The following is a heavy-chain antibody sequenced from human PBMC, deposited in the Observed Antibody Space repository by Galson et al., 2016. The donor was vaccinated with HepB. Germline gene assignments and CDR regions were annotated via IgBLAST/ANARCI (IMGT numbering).Heavy chain of an antibody. D-gene: IGHD6-13*01. J-gene: IGHJ4*02. V-gene: IGHV3-23*01. Sequence: SLRLSCAASGFSFGSYGMSWVRQAPGKGLEWVSAISGSGAYIHYADSVRGRFTISRDNSKNTLSLQMNSLRAEDTAVYYCAKDKWSGGSSLPFDYWGQGTLVTVSS. CDR1: GFSFGSYG. CDR3: AKDKWSGGSSLPFDY. CDR2: ISGSGAYI.